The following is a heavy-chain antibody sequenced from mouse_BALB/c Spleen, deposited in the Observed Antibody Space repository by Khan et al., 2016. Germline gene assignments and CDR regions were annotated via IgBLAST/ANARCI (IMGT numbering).Heavy chain of an antibody. CDR2: INPGSSTI. J-gene: IGHJ4*01. V-gene: IGHV4-2*02. CDR1: GFDFSRYW. Sequence: EVKLLESGGGLVQPGGSLNLSCAASGFDFSRYWMSWARQAPGKGQEWIGEINPGSSTINYTPSLKDKFIISRDNAKNTLYLQMSKVRSEDTALYYCARRNYYAMD. CDR3: ARRNYYAMD.